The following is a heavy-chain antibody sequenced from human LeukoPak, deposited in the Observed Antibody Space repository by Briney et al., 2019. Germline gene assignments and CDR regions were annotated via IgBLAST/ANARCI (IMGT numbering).Heavy chain of an antibody. CDR3: TTGEYSSSIDY. CDR1: GFTFSNAW. J-gene: IGHJ4*02. V-gene: IGHV3-15*01. CDR2: IKSKTDGGTT. D-gene: IGHD6-6*01. Sequence: GGSLRLSCAASGFTFSNAWMSRVRQAPGKGLEWVGRIKSKTDGGTTDYAAPVKGRITISRDDSKNTLYLQMNSLKTEDTAVYYCTTGEYSSSIDYWGQGTLVIVSS.